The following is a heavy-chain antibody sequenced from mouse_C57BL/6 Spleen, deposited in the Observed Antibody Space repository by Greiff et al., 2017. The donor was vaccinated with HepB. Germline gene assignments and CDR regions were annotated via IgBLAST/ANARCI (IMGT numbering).Heavy chain of an antibody. V-gene: IGHV1-69*01. CDR2: IDPSDSYT. J-gene: IGHJ1*03. Sequence: QVQLQQPGAELVMPGASVKLSCKASGYTFTSYWMHWVKQRPGQGLEWIGEIDPSDSYTNYNHKFKGKSTLTVNKSSSTAYMQLSSLTSEDAADYYCARPCGSSYGDWYFDVWGTGTTVTVSS. CDR3: ARPCGSSYGDWYFDV. D-gene: IGHD1-1*01. CDR1: GYTFTSYW.